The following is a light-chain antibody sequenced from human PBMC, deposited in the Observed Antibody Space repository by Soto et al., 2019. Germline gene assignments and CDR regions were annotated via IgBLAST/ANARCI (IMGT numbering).Light chain of an antibody. CDR2: AAS. V-gene: IGKV1-39*01. CDR3: QQYTDWPWGT. J-gene: IGKJ4*01. CDR1: QSIANY. Sequence: DIQMTQSPSSLSASVGDRVTITCRASQSIANYLNWYQQKPGTAPKLLIFAASSLQSGVPSRLSGSGSGTDFTLTISSLQPEDFAVYYCQQYTDWPWGTFGGGTKVGIK.